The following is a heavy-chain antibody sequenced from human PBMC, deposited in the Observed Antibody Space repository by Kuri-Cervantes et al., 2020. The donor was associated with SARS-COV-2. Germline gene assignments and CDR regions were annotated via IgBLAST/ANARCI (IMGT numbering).Heavy chain of an antibody. Sequence: SVKVSCRASGSTFSSYAISWVRQAPGQGLEWMGRIIPILGTANYAQKSKGRVTITADKSTSTAYMELSSLRSEDTAVYYCARDSSSPQLYYYYYMDVWGKGTTVTVSS. CDR1: GSTFSSYA. J-gene: IGHJ6*03. D-gene: IGHD6-6*01. CDR2: IIPILGTA. V-gene: IGHV1-69*04. CDR3: ARDSSSPQLYYYYYMDV.